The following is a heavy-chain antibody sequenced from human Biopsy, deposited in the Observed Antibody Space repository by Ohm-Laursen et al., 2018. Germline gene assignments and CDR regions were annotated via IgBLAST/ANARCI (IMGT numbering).Heavy chain of an antibody. Sequence: ASVKVSRRASGYTFTDYDINWVRQASGQGLEWVGWMTPKTGKTGYTQKLQGRLTMTRDTSTSTAYMELSSLRSEDTAIYYWARGGYDYDYWGQGTLVTVSS. V-gene: IGHV1-8*01. CDR1: GYTFTDYD. J-gene: IGHJ4*02. CDR3: ARGGYDYDY. CDR2: MTPKTGKT. D-gene: IGHD5-12*01.